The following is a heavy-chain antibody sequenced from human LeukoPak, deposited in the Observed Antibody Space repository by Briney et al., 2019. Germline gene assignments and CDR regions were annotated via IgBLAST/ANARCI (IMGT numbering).Heavy chain of an antibody. D-gene: IGHD3-10*01. V-gene: IGHV4-34*01. J-gene: IGHJ5*02. CDR1: GGSFSGYY. Sequence: SETLSFTCAVYGGSFSGYYWSWIRQPPGKGLEWIGEINHSGSTNYNPSLKSRVTISVDTSKNQFSLKLSSVTAADTAVYYCARGGYFYGSGSYYNEYNWFDPWGQGTLVTVSS. CDR3: ARGGYFYGSGSYYNEYNWFDP. CDR2: INHSGST.